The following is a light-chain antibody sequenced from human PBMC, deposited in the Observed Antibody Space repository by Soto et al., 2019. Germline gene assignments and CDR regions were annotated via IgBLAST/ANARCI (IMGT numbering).Light chain of an antibody. Sequence: QSVLTQPPSASGTPGQRVTISGAGSRSNIGINFVDWYQQVPGTAPKLLIYENNQRPSVVPDRFSGSKSGTSASLAISGLRSDDEADYYFATWDDSLTGPVFGGGPQLTVL. J-gene: IGLJ3*02. V-gene: IGLV1-47*01. CDR3: ATWDDSLTGPV. CDR2: ENN. CDR1: RSNIGINF.